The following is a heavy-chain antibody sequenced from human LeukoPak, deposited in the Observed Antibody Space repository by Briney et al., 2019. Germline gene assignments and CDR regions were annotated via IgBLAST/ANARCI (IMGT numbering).Heavy chain of an antibody. Sequence: ASVKVSCKASGYTFTSYGISWVRQAPGQGLEWMGWISAYNGNTNYAQKLQGRVTMTTVTSTSTAYMELRSLRSDDTAVYYCARDRKLSITIFGVVDDAFDIWGQGTMVTVSS. CDR1: GYTFTSYG. CDR2: ISAYNGNT. J-gene: IGHJ3*02. V-gene: IGHV1-18*01. D-gene: IGHD3-3*01. CDR3: ARDRKLSITIFGVVDDAFDI.